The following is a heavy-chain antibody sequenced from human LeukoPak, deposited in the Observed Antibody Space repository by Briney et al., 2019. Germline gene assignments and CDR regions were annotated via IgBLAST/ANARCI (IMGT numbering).Heavy chain of an antibody. J-gene: IGHJ5*02. V-gene: IGHV4-59*11. D-gene: IGHD2-2*01. CDR1: GDSMSTHY. CDR2: IHNSGNT. CDR3: ARGVPAAGSIRFDP. Sequence: SETLSLTCTVSGDSMSTHYWNWIRQPPGKGLEWIGYIHNSGNTNYNPSLKSRVTISVDKSKNQFSLILNSVTAADTAVYYCARGVPAAGSIRFDPWGQGTLVTVSS.